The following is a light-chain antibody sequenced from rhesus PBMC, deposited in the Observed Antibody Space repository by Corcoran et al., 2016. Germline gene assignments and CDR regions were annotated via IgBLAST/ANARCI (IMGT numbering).Light chain of an antibody. V-gene: IGKV1-38*01. J-gene: IGKJ4*01. Sequence: DIQLTQSPSSLSASVGDRVTITCRASQGISSYLAWYQQKSGKAPKLLIYDASNLQSGVPARFRGSGSVTEFTLTISSLQPEEFATYYCQQRNSYPLTFGGGTRVEIK. CDR1: QGISSY. CDR2: DAS. CDR3: QQRNSYPLT.